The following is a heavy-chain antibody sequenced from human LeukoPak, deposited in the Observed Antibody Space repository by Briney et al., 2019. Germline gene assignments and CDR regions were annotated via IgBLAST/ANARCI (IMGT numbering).Heavy chain of an antibody. J-gene: IGHJ4*02. CDR1: GGSISSSGYS. Sequence: SQTLSLTCTVSGGSISSSGYSWTWIRQPPGKGLEWIGYIYHSGSTFYNPSLKSRVTISIDRSKNQFSLKLTSVTAADTAVYYCARDFLIWGQGTLVTVSS. CDR3: ARDFLI. CDR2: IYHSGST. D-gene: IGHD2/OR15-2a*01. V-gene: IGHV4-30-2*01.